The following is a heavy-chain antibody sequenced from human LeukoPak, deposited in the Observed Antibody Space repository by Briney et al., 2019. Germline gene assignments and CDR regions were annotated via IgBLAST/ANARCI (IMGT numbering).Heavy chain of an antibody. CDR3: ARDGSGTYFDY. V-gene: IGHV1-69*04. D-gene: IGHD3-10*01. Sequence: GASVKVSCKASGGTFCSYAISWVRQAPGQGLEWMGRIIPILGIANYAQKFQGRVTITADKSTSTAYMELSSLRSEDTAVYYCARDGSGTYFDYWGQGTLVTVSS. CDR1: GGTFCSYA. CDR2: IIPILGIA. J-gene: IGHJ4*02.